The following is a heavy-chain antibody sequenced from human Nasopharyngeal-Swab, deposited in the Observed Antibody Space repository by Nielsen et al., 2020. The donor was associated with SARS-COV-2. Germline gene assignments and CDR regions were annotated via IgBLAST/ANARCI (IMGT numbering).Heavy chain of an antibody. J-gene: IGHJ3*02. CDR3: ARVHDSSGYYYGDNAFDI. Sequence: GESLKISCAASGFTFSSYSMNWVRQAPGKGLEWVANIKQDGSEKYYVDSVKGRFTISRDNAKNSLYLQMNSLRAEDTAVYYCARVHDSSGYYYGDNAFDIWGQGTMVTVSS. CDR1: GFTFSSYS. CDR2: IKQDGSEK. D-gene: IGHD3-22*01. V-gene: IGHV3-7*03.